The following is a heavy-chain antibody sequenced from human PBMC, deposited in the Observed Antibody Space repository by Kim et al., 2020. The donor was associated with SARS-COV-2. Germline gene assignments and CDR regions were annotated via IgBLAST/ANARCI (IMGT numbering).Heavy chain of an antibody. J-gene: IGHJ4*02. Sequence: SETLSLTCTVSGGSITSGVYYWSWIRQHPGKGLEWIGHSYYSGSTYYNPSLKSRVAISVDTSKSQFSLKLSSVTAADTAVYYCASGSPHLGVFDYWGQGILVTVSS. V-gene: IGHV4-31*03. D-gene: IGHD1-26*01. CDR3: ASGSPHLGVFDY. CDR1: GGSITSGVYY. CDR2: SYYSGST.